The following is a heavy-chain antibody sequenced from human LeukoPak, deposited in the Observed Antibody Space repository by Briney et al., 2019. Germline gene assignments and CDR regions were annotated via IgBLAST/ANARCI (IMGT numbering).Heavy chain of an antibody. D-gene: IGHD6-19*01. CDR1: GFTFSSYG. V-gene: IGHV3-30*18. Sequence: GGSLRLSCAASGFTFSSYGMHWVRQAPAKGLEWVTFISNDGSEKYYADSVKGRFTISTDNTKNTLYLQMNSLRTEDTAMYYCAKRARDISGWYNWFDSWGQGTLVSVSS. CDR3: AKRARDISGWYNWFDS. J-gene: IGHJ5*01. CDR2: ISNDGSEK.